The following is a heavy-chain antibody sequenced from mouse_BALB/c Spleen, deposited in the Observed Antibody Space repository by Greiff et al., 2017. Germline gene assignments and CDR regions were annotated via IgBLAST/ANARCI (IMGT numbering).Heavy chain of an antibody. V-gene: IGHV5-6*02. Sequence: EVKLVESGGDLVKPGGSLKLSCAASGFTFSSYGMSWVRQTPDKRLEWVATISSGGSYTYYPDSVKGRFTISRDNAKNTLYLQMSSLKSEDTAMYYCARHDGGNPFAYWGQGTLVTVSA. CDR3: ARHDGGNPFAY. J-gene: IGHJ3*01. D-gene: IGHD2-1*01. CDR1: GFTFSSYG. CDR2: ISSGGSYT.